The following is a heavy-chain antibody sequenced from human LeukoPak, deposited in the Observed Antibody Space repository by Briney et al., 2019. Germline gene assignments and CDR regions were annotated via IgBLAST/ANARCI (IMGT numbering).Heavy chain of an antibody. CDR3: TSSRGYSSYDFPRPFDY. V-gene: IGHV3-73*01. Sequence: GGSLRLSCAASGFTFSGSAMHWVRQASGKGLEWVGRIRSKANSYATAYAASVKGRFTISRDDSKNTAYLQMNSLKTEDTAVYYCTSSRGYSSYDFPRPFDYWGQGTLVTISS. D-gene: IGHD5-12*01. CDR1: GFTFSGSA. J-gene: IGHJ4*02. CDR2: IRSKANSYAT.